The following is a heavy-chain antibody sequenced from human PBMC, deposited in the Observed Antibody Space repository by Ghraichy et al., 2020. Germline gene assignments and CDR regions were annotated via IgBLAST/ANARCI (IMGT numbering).Heavy chain of an antibody. Sequence: GGSLRLSCAASGFTFSSYGMHWVRQAPGKGLEWVAFIRYDGSNKYYADSVKGRFTISRDNSKNTLYLQMNSLRAEDTAVYYCAKDYGAYCGGDCYFGYWGQGTLVTVSS. CDR2: IRYDGSNK. CDR3: AKDYGAYCGGDCYFGY. CDR1: GFTFSSYG. J-gene: IGHJ4*02. V-gene: IGHV3-30*02. D-gene: IGHD2-21*02.